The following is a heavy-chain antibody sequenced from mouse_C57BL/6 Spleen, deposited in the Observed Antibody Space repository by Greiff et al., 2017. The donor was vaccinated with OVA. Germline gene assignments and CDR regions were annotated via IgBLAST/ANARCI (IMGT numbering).Heavy chain of an antibody. V-gene: IGHV5-17*01. CDR3: ASPIYYDYDGIFAY. Sequence: DVHLVESGGGLVKPGGSLKLSCAASGFTFSDYGMHWVRQAPEKGLEWVAYISSGSSTIYYADTVKGRFTISRDNAKNTLFLQMTSLRSDDTAMYYCASPIYYDYDGIFAYWGQGTLVTVSA. CDR1: GFTFSDYG. CDR2: ISSGSSTI. D-gene: IGHD2-4*01. J-gene: IGHJ3*01.